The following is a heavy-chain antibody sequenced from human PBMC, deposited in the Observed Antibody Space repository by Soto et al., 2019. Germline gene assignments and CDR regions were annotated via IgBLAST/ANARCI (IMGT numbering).Heavy chain of an antibody. J-gene: IGHJ4*02. D-gene: IGHD2-8*01. CDR3: ARGIRYCTNGVCYRDRIDY. V-gene: IGHV4-34*01. Sequence: SETLSLTCAVYGGSFSGYYWSWIRQPPGKGLEWIGEINHSGSTNYNPSLKSRVTITVDTSKNQFSLKLSSVTAADTAVYYCARGIRYCTNGVCYRDRIDYWGQGTVVTVSS. CDR1: GGSFSGYY. CDR2: INHSGST.